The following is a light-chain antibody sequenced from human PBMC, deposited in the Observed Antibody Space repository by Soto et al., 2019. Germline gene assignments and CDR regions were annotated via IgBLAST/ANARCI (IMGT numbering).Light chain of an antibody. CDR3: QQGFSLPWT. CDR2: AAS. Sequence: DIQVTQSPSSLSASVGDRVTISCRASQDIKNYLNWYQRKPGTAPRLLIYAASILHSGVPSTFIASGSGTDFALNISSLQADDFGTYYCQQGFSLPWTFGQGTKVEVK. V-gene: IGKV1-39*01. J-gene: IGKJ1*01. CDR1: QDIKNY.